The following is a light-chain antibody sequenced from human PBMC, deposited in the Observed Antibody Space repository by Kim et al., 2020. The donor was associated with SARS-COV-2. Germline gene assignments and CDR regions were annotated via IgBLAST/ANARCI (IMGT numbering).Light chain of an antibody. V-gene: IGKV1-12*01. Sequence: ASVGVRITIPYRASHVITDWLAWYQQIPGKAPKLLIYAASTLQSGVPSRFSGSGSGTEFSLTISSLQPEDFATYFCQQADKFPWTFGQGTKVDIK. J-gene: IGKJ1*01. CDR3: QQADKFPWT. CDR2: AAS. CDR1: HVITDW.